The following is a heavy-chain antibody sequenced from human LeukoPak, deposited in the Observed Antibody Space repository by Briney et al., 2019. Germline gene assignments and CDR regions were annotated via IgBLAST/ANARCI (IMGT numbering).Heavy chain of an antibody. CDR1: IYSFTSYW. CDR3: ARLGDYGMDV. Sequence: GESLKISCKGYIYSFTSYWIGWVRQMPGKGLEWMGIIYPADSDIRYSPSFQGQVTIPNVKSLITAYLPWSSLKASDTAMYYCARLGDYGMDVWGQGTTVAVSS. CDR2: IYPADSDI. J-gene: IGHJ6*02. V-gene: IGHV5-51*01.